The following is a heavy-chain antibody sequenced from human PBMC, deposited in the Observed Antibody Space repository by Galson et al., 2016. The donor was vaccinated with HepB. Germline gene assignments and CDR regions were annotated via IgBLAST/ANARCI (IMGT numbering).Heavy chain of an antibody. J-gene: IGHJ4*02. V-gene: IGHV3-74*01. CDR3: ARGGYLTGRNFDY. Sequence: SLRLSCAASGFTFTTYWMHWVRQDPEKGLVWVSGINTDGSSTIYADSVQGRFTISRDNAKNTLSLQMNSLGAEDTAVYYCARGGYLTGRNFDYWGQGTLVTVSS. D-gene: IGHD3-9*01. CDR1: GFTFTTYW. CDR2: INTDGSST.